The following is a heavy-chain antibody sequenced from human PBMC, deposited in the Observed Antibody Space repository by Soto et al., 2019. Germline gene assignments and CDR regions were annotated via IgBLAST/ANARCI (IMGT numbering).Heavy chain of an antibody. Sequence: GGSLKISCKGSGYSFTSYWMSWVRQIPGKGLEWMGSIDHNDSYTNYSPSFQGHVTISADKSISTAFLQWSSLKASDTAMYYCARRRIVPKVENYYGMDVWGQGTTVTVSS. CDR3: ARRRIVPKVENYYGMDV. V-gene: IGHV5-10-1*01. CDR2: IDHNDSYT. CDR1: GYSFTSYW. J-gene: IGHJ6*02. D-gene: IGHD3-22*01.